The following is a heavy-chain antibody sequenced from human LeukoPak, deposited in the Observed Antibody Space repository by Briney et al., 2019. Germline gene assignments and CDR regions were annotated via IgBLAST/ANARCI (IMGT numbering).Heavy chain of an antibody. J-gene: IGHJ6*03. CDR3: ARDPYSGNYGNDYYYYMDV. Sequence: GGSLRLSCAASGFTFSNYNMNWVRQAPGKAMDWVSSITSSGTYIFYADSVKGRFTISRDNAKNSLYLQMDSLGPEDTAVYYCARDPYSGNYGNDYYYYMDVWGKGTTVTISS. CDR2: ITSSGTYI. D-gene: IGHD1-26*01. CDR1: GFTFSNYN. V-gene: IGHV3-21*01.